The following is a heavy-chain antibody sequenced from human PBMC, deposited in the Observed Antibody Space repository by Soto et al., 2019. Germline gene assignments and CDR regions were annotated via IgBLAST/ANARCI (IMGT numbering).Heavy chain of an antibody. V-gene: IGHV3-30*04. CDR1: EFTFSSYA. J-gene: IGHJ6*04. CDR2: ISFDGKNE. D-gene: IGHD2-15*01. CDR3: ARPIPRWSYHYGMHV. Sequence: GGSLRLSCVASEFTFSSYAMHWVRQAPGRGLEWVALISFDGKNEYYADSVKGRFTIARDNSRNMVYLEMNGLRPDDTATYFCARPIPRWSYHYGMHVWGNGTTVTVSS.